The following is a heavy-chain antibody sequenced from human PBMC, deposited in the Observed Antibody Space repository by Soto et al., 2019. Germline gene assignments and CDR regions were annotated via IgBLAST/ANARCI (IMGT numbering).Heavy chain of an antibody. CDR1: GYTFTSYY. Sequence: QVQLVQSGAEVKKPGASVKVSCKASGYTFTSYYMHWVRQAPGQGLEWMGIINPSGGSTSYAQKFQGRVTMTRDTSMSTVYMELSSLRCEHTAVYYCASAANSSSHHYYYYYYMDVWVKGTTVTVSS. CDR3: ASAANSSSHHYYYYYYMDV. J-gene: IGHJ6*03. CDR2: INPSGGST. D-gene: IGHD6-6*01. V-gene: IGHV1-46*03.